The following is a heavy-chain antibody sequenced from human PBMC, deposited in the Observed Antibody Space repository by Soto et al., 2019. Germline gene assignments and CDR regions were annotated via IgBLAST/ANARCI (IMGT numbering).Heavy chain of an antibody. V-gene: IGHV1-69*13. CDR2: IIPIFGTA. CDR1: GGTFSSYA. D-gene: IGHD4-17*01. J-gene: IGHJ4*02. CDR3: ARVGPTVDAVTSPFDY. Sequence: GASVKVSCKASGGTFSSYAISWVRQAPGQGLEWMGGIIPIFGTANYAQKFQGRVTITADESTSTAYMELSSLRSEDTAVYYCARVGPTVDAVTSPFDYWGQGTLVTVPQ.